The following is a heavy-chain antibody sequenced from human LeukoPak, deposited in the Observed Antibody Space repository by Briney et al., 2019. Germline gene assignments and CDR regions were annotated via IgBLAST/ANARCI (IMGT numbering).Heavy chain of an antibody. CDR3: AKDGGLWVSAHWGDS. Sequence: GGSLRLSCVASGFSFNNFGMSWVRQAPGKGLEWVSSISGTGGSTHYADSVKGRFTISRDNSKNTLYLQMNSLRAEDTAVYYCAKDGGLWVSAHWGDSWGRGTLVTVSS. CDR2: ISGTGGST. CDR1: GFSFNNFG. V-gene: IGHV3-23*01. J-gene: IGHJ4*02. D-gene: IGHD7-27*01.